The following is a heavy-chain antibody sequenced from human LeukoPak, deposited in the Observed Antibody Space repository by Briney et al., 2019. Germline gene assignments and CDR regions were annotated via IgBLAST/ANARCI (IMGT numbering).Heavy chain of an antibody. D-gene: IGHD1-26*01. CDR2: INPNSGGT. V-gene: IGHV1-2*02. CDR1: GYIFTGYY. J-gene: IGHJ4*02. Sequence: GASVKVSCKTSGYIFTGYYMHWVRQAPGQGLEWMGWINPNSGGTNYAQKFQGRVTLTRDTSISTAYMELSRLRSDDTAVYYCARDLSGNYPFDYWGQGTLVTVSS. CDR3: ARDLSGNYPFDY.